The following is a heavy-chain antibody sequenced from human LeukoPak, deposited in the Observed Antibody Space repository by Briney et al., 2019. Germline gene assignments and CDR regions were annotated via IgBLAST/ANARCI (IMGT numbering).Heavy chain of an antibody. J-gene: IGHJ6*02. CDR1: GFTVSSNY. D-gene: IGHD2-15*01. CDR3: ARLGYCSGGSCYLKGMDV. Sequence: GGSLRLSCAASGFTVSSNYMSWVRQAPGRGLEWVSVIYSGGSTYYADSVKGRFTISRDNSKNTLYLQMNSLRAEDTAVYYCARLGYCSGGSCYLKGMDVWGQGTTVTVSS. CDR2: IYSGGST. V-gene: IGHV3-53*01.